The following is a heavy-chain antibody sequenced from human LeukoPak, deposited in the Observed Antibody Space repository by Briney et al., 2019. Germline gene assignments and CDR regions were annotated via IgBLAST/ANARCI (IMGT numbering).Heavy chain of an antibody. CDR1: GFAFSSYS. CDR3: ARSRRDGDYLLNAFDI. Sequence: GSLRLSCAASGFAFSSYSMNWVRQAPGKGLEWVSSISTSSIYIYYADSVKGRFTISRDNAKNSLFLQMNSLRAEDTAVYYCARSRRDGDYLLNAFDIWGQGTMVTVSS. V-gene: IGHV3-21*01. CDR2: ISTSSIYI. D-gene: IGHD4-17*01. J-gene: IGHJ3*02.